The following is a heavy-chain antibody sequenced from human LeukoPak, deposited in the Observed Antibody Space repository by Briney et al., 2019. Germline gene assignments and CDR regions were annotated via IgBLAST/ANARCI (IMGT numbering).Heavy chain of an antibody. J-gene: IGHJ5*02. CDR2: IYTSGST. CDR1: GGSISSGSYY. V-gene: IGHV4-61*02. Sequence: SETLSLTCTVSGGSISSGSYYWSWIRQPAGKGLEWIGRIYTSGSTNYNPSLKSRATISVDTSKNQFSLKLSSVTAADTAVYYCARDDYDSSGYYYESWFDPWGQGTLVTVSS. CDR3: ARDDYDSSGYYYESWFDP. D-gene: IGHD3-22*01.